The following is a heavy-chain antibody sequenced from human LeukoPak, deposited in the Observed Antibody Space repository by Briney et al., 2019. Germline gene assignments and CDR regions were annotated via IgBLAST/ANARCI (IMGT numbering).Heavy chain of an antibody. Sequence: GGSLRLSCAASGFTFRSYSMNWVRQAPGKGLEWVSSISFSGGYIYYADSLKGRITISRDNAKNSLYLQMSSLRAEDTAVYYCARRATTERGHSYGLDYWGQGTLVTVSS. CDR3: ARRATTERGHSYGLDY. J-gene: IGHJ4*02. D-gene: IGHD5-18*01. CDR1: GFTFRSYS. V-gene: IGHV3-21*01. CDR2: ISFSGGYI.